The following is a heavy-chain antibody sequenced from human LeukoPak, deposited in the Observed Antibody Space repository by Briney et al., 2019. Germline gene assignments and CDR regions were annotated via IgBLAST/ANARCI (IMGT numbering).Heavy chain of an antibody. CDR1: GFTFSSYT. Sequence: GGSLRLSCAASGFTFSSYTMNWVRQAPGKGLEWVSYISSSSSTIYYADSVKGRFTISRDNAKNSLYLQMNSLRAEDTAVYYCAVRDSSGYTSYYYYYMDVWGKGTTVTVSS. V-gene: IGHV3-48*01. D-gene: IGHD3-22*01. CDR2: ISSSSSTI. CDR3: AVRDSSGYTSYYYYYMDV. J-gene: IGHJ6*03.